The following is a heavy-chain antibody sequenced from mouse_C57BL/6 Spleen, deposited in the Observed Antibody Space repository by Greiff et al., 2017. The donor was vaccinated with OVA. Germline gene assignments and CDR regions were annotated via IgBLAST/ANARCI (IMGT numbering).Heavy chain of an antibody. Sequence: QVQLQQPGAELVRPGSSVKLSCKASGYTFTSYWMHWVKQRPIQGLEWIGNIDPSDSETHYNQKFKDKATLTVDKSSSTAYMQLSSLTSEDSAVYYCARFGYYYGSSYWYFDVWGTGTTVTVSS. D-gene: IGHD1-1*01. CDR3: ARFGYYYGSSYWYFDV. CDR1: GYTFTSYW. CDR2: IDPSDSET. V-gene: IGHV1-52*01. J-gene: IGHJ1*03.